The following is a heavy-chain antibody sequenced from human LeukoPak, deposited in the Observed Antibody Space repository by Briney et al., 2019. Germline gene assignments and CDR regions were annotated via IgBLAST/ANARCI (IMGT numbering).Heavy chain of an antibody. CDR1: GFTFSSYG. Sequence: GGTLRLSCAASGFTFSSYGMSWVRQAPGKGLEWVSGISGSGTNTNYADSVKGRFTISRDNSKNTLYLQMNSLRAEDTAVYYCARERVTGPPHYYYMDVWGKGTTVTVSS. V-gene: IGHV3-23*01. CDR2: ISGSGTNT. CDR3: ARERVTGPPHYYYMDV. J-gene: IGHJ6*03. D-gene: IGHD2-21*02.